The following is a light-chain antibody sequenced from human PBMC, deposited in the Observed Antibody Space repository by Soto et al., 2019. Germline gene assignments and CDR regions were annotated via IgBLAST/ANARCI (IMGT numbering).Light chain of an antibody. CDR2: AAS. CDR3: QQLNSYPLT. V-gene: IGKV1-9*01. J-gene: IGKJ4*01. CDR1: QGISSY. Sequence: DIQLTQSPSFLSACVGDRVTITCRASQGISSYLAWYQQKPGKAPKLLIYAASTLQSGVPSRFSGSGSGTEFTLTISRLQPEDFATYYCQQLNSYPLTFGGGTKV.